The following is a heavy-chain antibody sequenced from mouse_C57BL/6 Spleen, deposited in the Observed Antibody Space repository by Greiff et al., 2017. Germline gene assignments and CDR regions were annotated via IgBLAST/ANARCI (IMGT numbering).Heavy chain of an antibody. J-gene: IGHJ3*01. V-gene: IGHV2-4*01. CDR1: GFSLTSYG. CDR3: AKNVDYDGWFAY. Sequence: VKLMESGPGLVQPSQSLSITCTVSGFSLTSYGVHWVRQPPGKGLEWLGVIWSGGSTDYNAAFISRLSISKDNSKSQVFFKMNSLQADDTAIYYCAKNVDYDGWFAYWGQGTLVTVSA. D-gene: IGHD2-4*01. CDR2: IWSGGST.